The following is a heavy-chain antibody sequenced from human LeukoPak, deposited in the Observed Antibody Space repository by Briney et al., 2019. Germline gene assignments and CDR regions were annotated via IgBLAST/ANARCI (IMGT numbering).Heavy chain of an antibody. Sequence: ASVKVSCKASGYTFTGYYMHWVRQAPGKGLEWMGGFDPEDGETIYAQKFQGRVTMTEDTSTDTAYIELSSLRSEDTAVYYCAIISWERRDYYYYYMDVWGKGTTVTVSS. CDR2: FDPEDGET. CDR3: AIISWERRDYYYYYMDV. CDR1: GYTFTGYY. D-gene: IGHD1-1*01. J-gene: IGHJ6*03. V-gene: IGHV1-24*01.